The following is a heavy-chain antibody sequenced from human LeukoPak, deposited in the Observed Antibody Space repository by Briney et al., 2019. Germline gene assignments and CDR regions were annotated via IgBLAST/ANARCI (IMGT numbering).Heavy chain of an antibody. CDR2: ITPVIETA. CDR1: GGTFLSRI. CDR3: ARVNLRGSNYNWFDP. Sequence: ASVKVSCKTSGGTFLSRIFSWVRQAPGHGLEWIGKITPVIETAKYAQTFQGRVSIYTDKDTTTVYMDLSGLRPDDTADYYCARVNLRGSNYNWFDPWGQGTRVIVSS. D-gene: IGHD3-10*01. V-gene: IGHV1-69*08. J-gene: IGHJ5*02.